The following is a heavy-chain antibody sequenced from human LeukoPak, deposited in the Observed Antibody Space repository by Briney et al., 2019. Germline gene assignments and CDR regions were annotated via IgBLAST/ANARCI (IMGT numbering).Heavy chain of an antibody. J-gene: IGHJ4*02. Sequence: PSETLSLTCAVYGESFSGHYWTWIRQPPGRGLKWIGEINHSGSTTSNPSPHTRLPISVATSNNQFSLKLPSVTAADTAVYYCARPRYGSGSLDSWGQGTLVTVSS. D-gene: IGHD3-10*01. CDR2: INHSGST. V-gene: IGHV4-34*01. CDR3: ARPRYGSGSLDS. CDR1: GESFSGHY.